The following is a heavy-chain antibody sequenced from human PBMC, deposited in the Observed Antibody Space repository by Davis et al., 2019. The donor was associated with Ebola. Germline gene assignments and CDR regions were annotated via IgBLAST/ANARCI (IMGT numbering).Heavy chain of an antibody. J-gene: IGHJ4*02. CDR1: GGTFSSYA. V-gene: IGHV1-69*13. CDR2: IIPIFGTA. CDR3: ARGLAAAGTYLNY. D-gene: IGHD6-13*01. Sequence: AASVKVSCKASGGTFSSYANSWVRQAPGQGLEWMGGIIPIFGTANYAQKFQVRVTITADESTSTAYMELSSLRSEDTAVYYCARGLAAAGTYLNYWGQGTLVTVSS.